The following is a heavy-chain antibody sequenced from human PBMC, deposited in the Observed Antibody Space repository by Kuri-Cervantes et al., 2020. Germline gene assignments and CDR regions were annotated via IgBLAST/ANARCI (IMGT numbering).Heavy chain of an antibody. CDR2: ISGSGGST. Sequence: GESLKISCAASGFTFSSYAMSRVRQAPGKGLEWVSAISGSGGSTYYADSVKGRFTISRDNSKNTLYLQMNSLRAEDTAVYYCASPSVATITLPYYYYGMDVWGQGTTVTVSS. V-gene: IGHV3-23*01. CDR3: ASPSVATITLPYYYYGMDV. D-gene: IGHD5-12*01. J-gene: IGHJ6*02. CDR1: GFTFSSYA.